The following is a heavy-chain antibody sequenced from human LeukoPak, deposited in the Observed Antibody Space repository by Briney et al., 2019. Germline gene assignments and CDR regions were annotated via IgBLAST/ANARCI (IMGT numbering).Heavy chain of an antibody. V-gene: IGHV3-48*01. D-gene: IGHD4-17*01. CDR3: ARDNVVRRLRAFDI. CDR2: ISSSGSAI. CDR1: GFTFNSYS. J-gene: IGHJ3*02. Sequence: GGSLRLSCAGSGFTFNSYSMNWVRQAPGKGLEWVSYISSSGSAIYYADSVKGRFTISRDNAKNSLYLQMNSLRAEDTAVYYCARDNVVRRLRAFDIWGQGTMVTVSS.